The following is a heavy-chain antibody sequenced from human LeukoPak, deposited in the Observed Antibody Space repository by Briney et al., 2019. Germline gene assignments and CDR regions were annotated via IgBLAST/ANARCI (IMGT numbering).Heavy chain of an antibody. Sequence: GGSLRLSCAASGFTFSSYAMSWVRQAPGKGLEWVSTISGNGGRTYYADSVKGRFTTSRDNSKNTLYLQMNSLRAEDTAVYYCGGWTTVATPVSYYYYGMDVWGQGTTVAVSS. CDR2: ISGNGGRT. V-gene: IGHV3-23*01. CDR1: GFTFSSYA. D-gene: IGHD4-23*01. CDR3: GGWTTVATPVSYYYYGMDV. J-gene: IGHJ6*02.